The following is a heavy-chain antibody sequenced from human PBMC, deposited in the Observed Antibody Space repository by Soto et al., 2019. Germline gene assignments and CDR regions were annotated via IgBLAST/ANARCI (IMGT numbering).Heavy chain of an antibody. CDR2: ISGSGGST. CDR3: AKLKLLYYYDSSGYPSPNDFDY. CDR1: GFTFSSYA. D-gene: IGHD3-22*01. V-gene: IGHV3-23*01. J-gene: IGHJ4*02. Sequence: GGSLRLSCAASGFTFSSYAMSWVRQAPGKGLEWVSAISGSGGSTYYADSVKGRFTISRDNSKNTLYLQMNSLRAEDTAVYYCAKLKLLYYYDSSGYPSPNDFDYWGQGTLVTVSS.